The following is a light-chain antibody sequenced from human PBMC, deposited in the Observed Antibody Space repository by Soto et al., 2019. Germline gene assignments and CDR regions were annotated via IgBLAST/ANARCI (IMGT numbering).Light chain of an antibody. CDR3: ASYTATTTVI. J-gene: IGLJ2*01. CDR2: EVS. Sequence: QSALTQPASVSGSPGQSITVSCTGTSSDVGGYNSVSWYQQHPGKTPKLMIYEVSNRPSGVSNRFSGSKSGNTASLTISGLQAEDEAHYYCASYTATTTVIFGGGTKVTVL. CDR1: SSDVGGYNS. V-gene: IGLV2-14*01.